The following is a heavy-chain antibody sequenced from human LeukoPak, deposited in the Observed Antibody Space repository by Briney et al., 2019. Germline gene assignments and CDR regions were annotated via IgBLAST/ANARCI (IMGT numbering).Heavy chain of an antibody. J-gene: IGHJ4*02. D-gene: IGHD3-16*02. CDR2: INPNSGDT. V-gene: IGHV1-2*02. CDR3: ARRSSVVSSLYC. Sequence: ASVKVSCKASGYTFTGYYMHWVRQAPGQGLEWMGWINPNSGDTNYAQKFQGRVTMTRDTSINTAYMDLTRLRSDDTAVYFCARRSSVVSSLYCWGQGTLVTVSS. CDR1: GYTFTGYY.